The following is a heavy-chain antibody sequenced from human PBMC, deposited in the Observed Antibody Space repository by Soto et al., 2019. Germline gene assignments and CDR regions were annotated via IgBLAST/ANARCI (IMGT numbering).Heavy chain of an antibody. CDR3: ARGQRFSDWFDP. Sequence: QVHLQESGPGLVKPSETLSLTCTVSGGAISTSYWTWIRQPAGKGLEWIGRIYSSGSTKYNPSLHSRVTMSLDTSNNQFSLILTSVTAADTAVYYCARGQRFSDWFDPWGQGTLVTVSS. CDR2: IYSSGST. D-gene: IGHD3-3*01. J-gene: IGHJ5*02. V-gene: IGHV4-4*07. CDR1: GGAISTSY.